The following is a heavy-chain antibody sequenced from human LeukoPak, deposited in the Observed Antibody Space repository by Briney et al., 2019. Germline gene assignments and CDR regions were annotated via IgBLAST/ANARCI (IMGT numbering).Heavy chain of an antibody. CDR3: ARTALADY. J-gene: IGHJ4*02. CDR1: GFTFSSYA. V-gene: IGHV3-30-3*01. Sequence: PGGSLRLSCAASGFTFSSYAMSWVRQAPGKGLEWVAVISYDGSNKYYADSVKGRFTISRDNSKNTLYLQMNSLRAEDTAVYYCARTALADYWGQGTLVTVSS. CDR2: ISYDGSNK. D-gene: IGHD3-16*02.